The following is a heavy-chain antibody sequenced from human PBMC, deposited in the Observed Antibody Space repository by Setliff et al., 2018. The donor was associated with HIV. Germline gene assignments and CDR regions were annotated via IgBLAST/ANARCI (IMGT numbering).Heavy chain of an antibody. CDR2: IIPVFDTT. V-gene: IGHV1-69*13. D-gene: IGHD3-16*02. CDR1: GGTFSNYA. CDR3: AVGDYVWGSYRLDF. J-gene: IGHJ4*02. Sequence: SVKVSCKASGGTFSNYAFSWVRLAPGQGLEWMGGIIPVFDTTNYKKKFRDRVTITADESTSTVYLELISLRSEDTAVYYCAVGDYVWGSYRLDFWGQGTLVTVSS.